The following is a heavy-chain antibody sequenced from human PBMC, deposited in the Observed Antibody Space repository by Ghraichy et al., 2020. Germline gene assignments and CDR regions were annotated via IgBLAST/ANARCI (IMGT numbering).Heavy chain of an antibody. J-gene: IGHJ4*02. CDR3: ARDYSGSGRD. CDR1: GFTFTDHY. V-gene: IGHV3-72*01. D-gene: IGHD3-10*01. CDR2: IRNRVSRYST. Sequence: GAASGFTFTDHYMDWVRQAPGQGLEWVGRIRNRVSRYSTEYAESVKGRFTILRDDSKNSVYLQMDSLKPEDTALYYCARDYSGSGRDWGQGTLVTVSS.